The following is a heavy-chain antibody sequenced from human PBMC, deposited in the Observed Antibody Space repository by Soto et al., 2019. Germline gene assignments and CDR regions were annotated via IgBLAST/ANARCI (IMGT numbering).Heavy chain of an antibody. Sequence: GASVKVSCKASGYTFRSYGISWVRQAAGQGLEWVGWISAYNGDTHYAPKFQDRITLTTETSTDTAYMELRSLRLDDTAVYYCARDWRRYYDNRALIWLYWGQGSLVTVSS. J-gene: IGHJ4*02. V-gene: IGHV1-18*04. CDR1: GYTFRSYG. CDR2: ISAYNGDT. CDR3: ARDWRRYYDNRALIWLY. D-gene: IGHD3-22*01.